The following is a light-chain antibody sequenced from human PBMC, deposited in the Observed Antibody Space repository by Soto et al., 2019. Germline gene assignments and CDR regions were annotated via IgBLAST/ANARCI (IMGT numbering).Light chain of an antibody. CDR2: GAS. J-gene: IGKJ4*01. Sequence: ILVTQSPATLSVSPGERATLSCRASQSVSSKLVWYQQKPGQAPRLLIYGASTRATGVPARFSGSGSGTEFTLTISSLQSEDFAIYYCQQYNDWLGTFGGGTRVEIK. V-gene: IGKV3-15*01. CDR3: QQYNDWLGT. CDR1: QSVSSK.